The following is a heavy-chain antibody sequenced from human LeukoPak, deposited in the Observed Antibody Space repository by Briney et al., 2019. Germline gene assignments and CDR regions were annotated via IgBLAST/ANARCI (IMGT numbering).Heavy chain of an antibody. CDR1: GFTFSTYA. Sequence: GGSLRLSCAASGFTFSTYAMSWVRQAPGKGLEWVTAIGDGGYSTYFADSVKGRFTVSRDNSRNTLYLQMNSLRDEDTAVYYCARDVGGMDVWGQGTTVTVSS. V-gene: IGHV3-23*01. J-gene: IGHJ6*02. CDR2: IGDGGYST. CDR3: ARDVGGMDV.